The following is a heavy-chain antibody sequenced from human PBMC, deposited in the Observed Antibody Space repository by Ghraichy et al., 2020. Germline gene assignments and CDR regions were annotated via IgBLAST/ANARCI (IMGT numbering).Heavy chain of an antibody. CDR1: GFTFNTYW. CDR2: IKQDGSEK. D-gene: IGHD2-15*01. Sequence: LSLTCAASGFTFNTYWMTWVRQAPGKGLEWVANIKQDGSEKYYVDSVRGRFTISRDNAKNSLYLQMNSLRAEDTAVYYCAAHFCSGGTCLFDSWGQGTLVSVSS. V-gene: IGHV3-7*01. CDR3: AAHFCSGGTCLFDS. J-gene: IGHJ4*02.